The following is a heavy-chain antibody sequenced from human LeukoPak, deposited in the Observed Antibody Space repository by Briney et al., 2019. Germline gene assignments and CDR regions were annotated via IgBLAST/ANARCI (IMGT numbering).Heavy chain of an antibody. Sequence: SETLSLTCAVYGGSFSGYYWSWIRQPPGKGLEWIGEINHSGSTKHNPSLKSRVTISVDTSKNQFSLKLSSVTAADTAVYYCARPYYMDVWGKGTTVTVSS. J-gene: IGHJ6*03. CDR3: ARPYYMDV. CDR1: GGSFSGYY. V-gene: IGHV4-34*01. CDR2: INHSGST.